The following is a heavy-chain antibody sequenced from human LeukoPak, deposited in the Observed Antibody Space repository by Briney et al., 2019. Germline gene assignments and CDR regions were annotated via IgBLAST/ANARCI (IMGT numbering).Heavy chain of an antibody. Sequence: PSETLSLTCTVSGGSISSYYWSWIRQPAGKGLEWIGRIYTSGSTNYNPSLKSRVTISVDTSKNQFSLKLSSVTAADTAVYYCARAPSVGATSYFDYWGQGTLVTVSS. CDR1: GGSISSYY. CDR3: ARAPSVGATSYFDY. J-gene: IGHJ4*02. V-gene: IGHV4-4*07. D-gene: IGHD1-26*01. CDR2: IYTSGST.